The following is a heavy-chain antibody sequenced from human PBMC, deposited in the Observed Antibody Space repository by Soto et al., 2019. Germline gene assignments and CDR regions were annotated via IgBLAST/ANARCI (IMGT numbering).Heavy chain of an antibody. CDR2: IYTSGST. V-gene: IGHV4-4*07. J-gene: IGHJ5*02. CDR1: GGSVSNFY. D-gene: IGHD6-13*01. CDR3: ARSSHKESWFDP. Sequence: PSETLSLTCTVSGGSVSNFYWNWIRQPAGKRLEWIGRIYTSGSTNYNPSLRSRVTMSIDTSRNQFSLKLNSVTAADTAVHYCARSSHKESWFDPWGQGTLVTVSS.